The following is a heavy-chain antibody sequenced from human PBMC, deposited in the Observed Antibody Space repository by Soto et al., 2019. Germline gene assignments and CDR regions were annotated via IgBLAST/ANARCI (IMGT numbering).Heavy chain of an antibody. CDR1: GFTFSSYS. Sequence: PGGSLRLSCAASGFTFSSYSMNWVRQAPGKGLEWVSSISSSSSYIYYADSVKGRFTISRDNAKNSLYLQMNSLRAEDTAAYYCARGGFFLMDVWGKGTTVTVSS. J-gene: IGHJ6*03. CDR3: ARGGFFLMDV. CDR2: ISSSSSYI. V-gene: IGHV3-21*01.